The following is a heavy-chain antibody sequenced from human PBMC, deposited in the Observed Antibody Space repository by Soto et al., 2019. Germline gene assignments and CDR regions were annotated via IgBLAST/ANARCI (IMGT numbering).Heavy chain of an antibody. J-gene: IGHJ5*02. Sequence: QVQLVQSGAEVKKPGASVKVSCKASGYTFTSYGISWVRQAPGQGLEWMGWISAYNGNTNYAQKLQGRVTMTTDTSTSTAYMELRSLRSDDTAVYYCARAEPANSYGSGSPSNWFDPWGQGTLVTVSS. V-gene: IGHV1-18*01. CDR1: GYTFTSYG. D-gene: IGHD3-10*01. CDR2: ISAYNGNT. CDR3: ARAEPANSYGSGSPSNWFDP.